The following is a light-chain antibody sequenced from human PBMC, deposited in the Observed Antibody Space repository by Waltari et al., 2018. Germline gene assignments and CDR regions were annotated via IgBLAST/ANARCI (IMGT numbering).Light chain of an antibody. CDR3: QQSYSTPLG. V-gene: IGKV1-12*01. CDR1: QGISSC. Sequence: DIQMTQSPSSVSASVGDRVTITCRASQGISSCLAWYQQTAGKAPKLLIYAASSLQSGVPSRFSGSGSGTDFTLTISSLQPEDFATYYCQQSYSTPLGFGGGTKVEIK. CDR2: AAS. J-gene: IGKJ4*01.